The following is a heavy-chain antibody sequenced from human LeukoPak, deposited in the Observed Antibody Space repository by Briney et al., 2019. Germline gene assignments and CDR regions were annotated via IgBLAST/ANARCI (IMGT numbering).Heavy chain of an antibody. CDR1: GFMFHNYD. Sequence: GRSLRLSCAASGFMFHNYDMYWVRQSPGKGLEWLAVISSDGSNRDYADSLKGRSIISRDNSDNNLNLQMNSLRAEDTAVYYCAKAQLPRHELGNFYFDYWGQGTLVTVSS. D-gene: IGHD7-27*01. V-gene: IGHV3-30*18. CDR2: ISSDGSNR. CDR3: AKAQLPRHELGNFYFDY. J-gene: IGHJ4*02.